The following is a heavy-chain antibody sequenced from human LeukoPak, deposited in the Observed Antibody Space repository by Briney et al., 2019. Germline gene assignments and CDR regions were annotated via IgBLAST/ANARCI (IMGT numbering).Heavy chain of an antibody. D-gene: IGHD3-10*01. V-gene: IGHV4-31*03. J-gene: IGHJ5*02. CDR1: GGSISSGGYY. CDR2: IYYSGST. CDR3: ARVRPLLWFGESAIDP. Sequence: PSETLSLTCTVSGGSISSGGYYWSWIRQHPGKGLEWIGYIYYSGSTYYNPSLKSRVTISVDTSKNQFSLKLSSVTAADTAVYYCARVRPLLWFGESAIDPWGQGTLVTVSS.